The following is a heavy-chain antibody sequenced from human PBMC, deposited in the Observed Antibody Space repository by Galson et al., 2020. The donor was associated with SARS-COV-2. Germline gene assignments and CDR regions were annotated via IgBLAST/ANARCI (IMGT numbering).Heavy chain of an antibody. CDR3: ARWASNGFDS. J-gene: IGHJ4*02. CDR1: GVSIGRFSKY. D-gene: IGHD2-8*01. Sequence: SETLSLTCTVSGVSIGRFSKYWGWIRQSPGKGLQWIGSVYYSGTTYYNPSHKSRVSIFLDTPNNQFSLNLTSVTAADTGVYYCARWASNGFDSWGQGTPVFVSS. CDR2: VYYSGTT. V-gene: IGHV4-39*01.